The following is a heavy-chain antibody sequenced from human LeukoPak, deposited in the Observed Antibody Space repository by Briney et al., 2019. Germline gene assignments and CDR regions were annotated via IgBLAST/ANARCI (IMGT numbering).Heavy chain of an antibody. D-gene: IGHD3/OR15-3a*01. V-gene: IGHV3-30*04. CDR2: ISHDGSNK. CDR3: ARRFDFWTGHYPTFDY. J-gene: IGHJ4*02. Sequence: PGRSLRLSCAASGFTFSSYAMHWVRQAPGKGLEWVAVISHDGSNKYYADSVKGRFTISRDNSKNTLYLQMNSLRAEDTAVYYCARRFDFWTGHYPTFDYWGQGTLVTVSS. CDR1: GFTFSSYA.